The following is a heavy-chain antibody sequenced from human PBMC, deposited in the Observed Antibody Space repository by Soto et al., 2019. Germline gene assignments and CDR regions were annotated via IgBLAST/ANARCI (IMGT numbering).Heavy chain of an antibody. CDR2: ISYDGGNK. Sequence: QVQLVESGGGVVQPGRSPRLSCVASGFSFSRYGMHWVRQAPGKGLEWVAVISYDGGNKYYADSVKGRFTISRDNSKNTLDLQMNSLRGEDTAVYYCAKDTDLVGAAYKFDYWGQGTLVTVSS. D-gene: IGHD1-26*01. CDR3: AKDTDLVGAAYKFDY. V-gene: IGHV3-30*18. CDR1: GFSFSRYG. J-gene: IGHJ4*02.